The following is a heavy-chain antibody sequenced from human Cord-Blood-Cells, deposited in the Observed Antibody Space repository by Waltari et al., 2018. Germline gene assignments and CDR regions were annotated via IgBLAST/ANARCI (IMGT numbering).Heavy chain of an antibody. Sequence: QVQLVESGGGLVKPGGSMRLSCVASGFTFSDYYMSWISLAPGMGLEWVSYISSSGSTIYYADSVKGRFTISRDNAKNSLYLQMNSLRAEDTAVYYCAAGTSPFMGIGAGAFDIWGQGTMVTVSS. V-gene: IGHV3-11*04. CDR1: GFTFSDYY. CDR2: ISSSGSTI. D-gene: IGHD2-21*01. CDR3: AAGTSPFMGIGAGAFDI. J-gene: IGHJ3*02.